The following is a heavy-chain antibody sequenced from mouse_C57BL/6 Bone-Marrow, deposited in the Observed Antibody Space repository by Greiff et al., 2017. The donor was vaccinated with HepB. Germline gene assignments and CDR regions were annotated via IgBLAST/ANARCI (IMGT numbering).Heavy chain of an antibody. CDR1: GYAFSSSW. CDR3: ARWYYGSSYVEDYFDY. Sequence: VQRVESGPELVKPGASVKISCKASGYAFSSSWMNWVKQRPGKGLEWIGRIYPGDGDTNYNGKFKGKATLTADKSSSTAYMQLSSLTSEDSAVYFCARWYYGSSYVEDYFDYWGQGTTLTVSS. CDR2: IYPGDGDT. J-gene: IGHJ2*01. D-gene: IGHD1-1*01. V-gene: IGHV1-82*01.